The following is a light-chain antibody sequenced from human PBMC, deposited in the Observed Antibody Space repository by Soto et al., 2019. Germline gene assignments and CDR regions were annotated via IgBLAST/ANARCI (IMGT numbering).Light chain of an antibody. V-gene: IGKV1-39*01. CDR1: QSISNF. CDR2: AAS. CDR3: QQSYSTPLT. J-gene: IGKJ4*01. Sequence: DIQMTQSPSSLSASVGDRVTITCRASQSISNFLNWYLQKPGKAPKLLIYAASSLQSGVPARFSGSGSGTDFTLTVSSLQPDDFATYYCQQSYSTPLTFGGGTKVDIK.